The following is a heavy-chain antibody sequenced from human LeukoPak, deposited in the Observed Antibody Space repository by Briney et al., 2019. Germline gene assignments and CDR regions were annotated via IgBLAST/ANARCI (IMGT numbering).Heavy chain of an antibody. CDR3: AKVLSSGWYELLDY. D-gene: IGHD6-19*01. Sequence: GGSLRLSCAASGFTFSNYAMSWVRQAPGKGLEWASAISGSGGSTYYADSVKGRFTISRDNSKNTLYLQMNSLRAEDTAVYYCAKVLSSGWYELLDYWGQGTLVTVSS. CDR1: GFTFSNYA. V-gene: IGHV3-23*01. CDR2: ISGSGGST. J-gene: IGHJ4*02.